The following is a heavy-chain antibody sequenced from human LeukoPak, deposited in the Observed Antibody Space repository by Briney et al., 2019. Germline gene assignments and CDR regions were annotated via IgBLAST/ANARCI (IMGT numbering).Heavy chain of an antibody. Sequence: GGSLRLSCAASAFTFSSYAMSWVRQAPGKGLEWVSAISGSGGSTYYADSVKGRFTISRDNSKNTLYLQMNSLRAEDTAVYYCARGPGYIVVVPAAIPWGQGTLVTVSS. D-gene: IGHD2-2*01. J-gene: IGHJ5*02. CDR2: ISGSGGST. CDR1: AFTFSSYA. V-gene: IGHV3-23*01. CDR3: ARGPGYIVVVPAAIP.